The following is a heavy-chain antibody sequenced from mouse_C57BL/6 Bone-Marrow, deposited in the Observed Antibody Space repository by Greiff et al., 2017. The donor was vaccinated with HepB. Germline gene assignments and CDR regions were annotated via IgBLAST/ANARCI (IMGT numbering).Heavy chain of an antibody. CDR1: GYAFSSYW. CDR2: IYPGDGDT. Sequence: QVQLKESGAELVKPGASVKISCKASGYAFSSYWMNWVKQRPGKGLEWIGQIYPGDGDTNYNGKFKGKATLTADKSSSTAYMQLSSLTSEDSAVYFCARPYDGYSPYAMDYWGQGTSVTVSS. CDR3: ARPYDGYSPYAMDY. D-gene: IGHD2-3*01. J-gene: IGHJ4*01. V-gene: IGHV1-80*01.